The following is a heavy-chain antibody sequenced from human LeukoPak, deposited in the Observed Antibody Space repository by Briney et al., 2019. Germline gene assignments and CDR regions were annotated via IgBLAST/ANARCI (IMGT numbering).Heavy chain of an antibody. CDR2: MNPNSGNT. CDR1: GYTFTGYD. CDR3: ARGNRIAARPRAYYYYYMDV. V-gene: IGHV1-8*01. D-gene: IGHD6-6*01. J-gene: IGHJ6*03. Sequence: ASVKVSCKASGYTFTGYDINWVRQATGQGLEWMGWMNPNSGNTGYAQKFQGRVTMTRNTSISTAYMELSSLRSEDTAVYYCARGNRIAARPRAYYYYYMDVWGKGTTVTVTS.